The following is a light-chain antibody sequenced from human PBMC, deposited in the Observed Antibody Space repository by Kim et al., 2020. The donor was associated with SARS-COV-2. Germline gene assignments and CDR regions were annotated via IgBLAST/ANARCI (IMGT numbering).Light chain of an antibody. CDR3: QAWDSSIYV. Sequence: VSPGQSASITCSGDKLGNKDASWYQQKPGQSPVVVIFRDNRRPSGIPERFSGSNSGNTATLTISGTQAMDEADYYCQAWDSSIYVFGAGTQLTVL. CDR2: RDN. J-gene: IGLJ1*01. V-gene: IGLV3-1*01. CDR1: KLGNKD.